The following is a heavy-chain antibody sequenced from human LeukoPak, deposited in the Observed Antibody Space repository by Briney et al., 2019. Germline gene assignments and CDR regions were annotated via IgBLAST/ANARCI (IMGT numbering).Heavy chain of an antibody. V-gene: IGHV3-30-3*01. Sequence: HAGGSLRLSCAASGFTFSSYAMHWVRQAPGKGLEWVALISYDGSNKYYAESVKGRFTVSRDNPKNTLSLQMNSLRGEDTAIYYCADHFPYCSRGSCSYFDHWGQGTLVTVSS. CDR1: GFTFSSYA. J-gene: IGHJ4*02. CDR2: ISYDGSNK. D-gene: IGHD2-15*01. CDR3: ADHFPYCSRGSCSYFDH.